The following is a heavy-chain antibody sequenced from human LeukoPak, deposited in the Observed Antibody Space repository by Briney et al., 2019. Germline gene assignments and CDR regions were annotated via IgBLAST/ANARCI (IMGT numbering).Heavy chain of an antibody. D-gene: IGHD3-9*01. CDR3: ARAGSYDILTGYFAADYYYYGMDV. CDR1: GGSFSGYY. CDR2: INHSGST. Sequence: SETLSLTCAVYGGSFSGYYWSWIRQPTGRGLEWIGEINHSGSTNYNPSLKSRVTISVDTSKNQFSLKLSSVTAADTAVYYCARAGSYDILTGYFAADYYYYGMDVWGQGTTVTVSS. J-gene: IGHJ6*02. V-gene: IGHV4-34*01.